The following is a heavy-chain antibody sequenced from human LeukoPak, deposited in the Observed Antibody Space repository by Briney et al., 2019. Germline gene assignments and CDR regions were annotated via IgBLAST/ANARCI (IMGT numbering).Heavy chain of an antibody. D-gene: IGHD3-10*02. CDR2: IQSEGNHK. CDR1: GFTFSHYA. J-gene: IGHJ4*02. V-gene: IGHV3-30*02. Sequence: GGSLRLSCAASGFTFSHYAMHWVRQAPGKGLEWVAFIQSEGNHKYYADSLEGRFTISKDNSKNTLYLQLNSLRDEDTAVYYCVKDTPGFRSDDFVLWGQGTLVTVSS. CDR3: VKDTPGFRSDDFVL.